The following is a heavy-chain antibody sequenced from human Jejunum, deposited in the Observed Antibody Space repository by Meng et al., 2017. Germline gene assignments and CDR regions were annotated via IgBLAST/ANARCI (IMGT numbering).Heavy chain of an antibody. CDR1: GFTVSSNY. D-gene: IGHD6-19*01. CDR2: IYSGGNT. J-gene: IGHJ4*02. Sequence: GGSLRLSCAASGFTVSSNYMSWVRQAPGKGLEWVSVIYSGGNTYYAESVKGRFTISRDNSKNTVYLQVNSPRAEDTAVYYCARNGYSSGWYRNWGQGTLVTVSS. V-gene: IGHV3-53*01. CDR3: ARNGYSSGWYRN.